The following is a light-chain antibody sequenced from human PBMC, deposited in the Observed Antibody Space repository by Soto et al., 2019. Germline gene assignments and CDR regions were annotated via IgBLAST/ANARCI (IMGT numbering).Light chain of an antibody. CDR2: DVG. Sequence: QSALTQPASVSGSPGQSITISCTGTSSDVGGYNYVSWYQQHPGKAPKLMIYDVGNRPAGVSNRSSGSNSANTASLTISVLQAEDADDYYCSSYTNSSTLLFGGGTKLTVL. J-gene: IGLJ2*01. CDR3: SSYTNSSTLL. CDR1: SSDVGGYNY. V-gene: IGLV2-14*01.